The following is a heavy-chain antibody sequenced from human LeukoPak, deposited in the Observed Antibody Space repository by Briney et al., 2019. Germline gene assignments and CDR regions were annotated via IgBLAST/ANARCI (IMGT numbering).Heavy chain of an antibody. J-gene: IGHJ4*02. V-gene: IGHV3-23*01. CDR3: AKGLGRDGSEIFDY. CDR1: AFTFSSYA. D-gene: IGHD5-24*01. Sequence: PGGSLRLSCAASAFTFSSYAMSWVRQAPGKGLEWVSTINISGGSAYYADSVKGRFTISRDNSKNTLYLQMNNLRAEDTAVYYCAKGLGRDGSEIFDYWGQGTLVTVSS. CDR2: INISGGSA.